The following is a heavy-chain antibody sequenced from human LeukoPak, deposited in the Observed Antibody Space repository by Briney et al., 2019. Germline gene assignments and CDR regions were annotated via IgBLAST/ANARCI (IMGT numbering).Heavy chain of an antibody. J-gene: IGHJ4*02. CDR2: ISSSSNYI. CDR3: ARDGLAVAGTGWGFDY. Sequence: PGGSLRLSCAASGFTFSTYSMNWVRQAPGKGLEWVSSISSSSNYIYYADSVKGRFTISRDNAKNSLYLQMNSLRAEDTAVYYCARDGLAVAGTGWGFDYWGQGTLVTVSS. D-gene: IGHD6-19*01. CDR1: GFTFSTYS. V-gene: IGHV3-21*01.